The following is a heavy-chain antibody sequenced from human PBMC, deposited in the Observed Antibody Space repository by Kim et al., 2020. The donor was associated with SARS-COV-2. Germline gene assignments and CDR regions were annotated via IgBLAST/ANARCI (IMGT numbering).Heavy chain of an antibody. Sequence: GGSLRLSCAASGFTFSSYAMHWVRQAPGKGLEWVAVISYDGSNKYYADSVKGRFTISRDNSKNTLYLQMNSLRAEDTAVYYCARDIGPYGSGNPIYGMDVWGQGTTVTVSS. V-gene: IGHV3-30*04. J-gene: IGHJ6*02. D-gene: IGHD3-10*01. CDR1: GFTFSSYA. CDR2: ISYDGSNK. CDR3: ARDIGPYGSGNPIYGMDV.